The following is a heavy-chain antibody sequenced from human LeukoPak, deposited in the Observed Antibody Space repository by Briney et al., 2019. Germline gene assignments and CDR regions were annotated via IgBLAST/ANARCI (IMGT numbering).Heavy chain of an antibody. CDR1: GGSISSYY. Sequence: SETLSLTCTVSGGSISSYYWSWIRQPPGKGLEWIGYIYYSGSTNYNPSLKSRVTISVDTSKNQFSLKLSSVTAADTAVYHCAREFKGYCTNGVCYNDAFDIWGQGTMVTVSS. V-gene: IGHV4-59*01. D-gene: IGHD2-8*01. CDR3: AREFKGYCTNGVCYNDAFDI. CDR2: IYYSGST. J-gene: IGHJ3*02.